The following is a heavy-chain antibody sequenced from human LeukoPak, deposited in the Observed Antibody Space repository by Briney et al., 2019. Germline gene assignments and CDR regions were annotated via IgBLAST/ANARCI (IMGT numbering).Heavy chain of an antibody. CDR1: GFTFSIYW. CDR2: VNSDGSST. J-gene: IGHJ4*02. D-gene: IGHD6-19*01. CDR3: AKDGYIQGYSSGWSRYYFDY. V-gene: IGHV3-74*01. Sequence: GGSLRLSCAASGFTFSIYWMHWVRQVPGKGPVWVSRVNSDGSSTSYADSVKGRFTISRDNAKNTLYLQMNSLRAEDTALYYCAKDGYIQGYSSGWSRYYFDYWGQGTLVTVSS.